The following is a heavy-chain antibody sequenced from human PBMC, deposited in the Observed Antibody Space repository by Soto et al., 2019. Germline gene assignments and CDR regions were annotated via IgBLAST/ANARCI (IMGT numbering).Heavy chain of an antibody. CDR1: GGSFRREA. J-gene: IGHJ3*01. V-gene: IGHV1-69*12. CDR3: ARGHEFGGNSDAFEE. D-gene: IGHD2-15*01. Sequence: QVQLVQSGAEVKKPGSSVKVSCKASGGSFRREAINWVRQAPGQGPEWMGGILPFFNTADYAQKFQGRVTLTADVSTTTVYMELGSLRFEDTAVYYCARGHEFGGNSDAFEEWGQGTMVIVSS. CDR2: ILPFFNTA.